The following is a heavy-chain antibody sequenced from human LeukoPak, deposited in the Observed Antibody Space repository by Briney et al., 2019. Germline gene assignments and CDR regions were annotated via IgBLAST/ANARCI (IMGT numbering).Heavy chain of an antibody. J-gene: IGHJ3*02. V-gene: IGHV5-51*01. D-gene: IGHD6-13*01. CDR3: ASSSWYLAFDI. CDR2: IYPGDSDT. Sequence: GESLNISCKGSGYIFTSYWIGWVRQMPGKGLEWMGIIYPGDSDTRYSPSFQGQVTISADKSISTAYLQWSSLKASDTAMYYCASSSWYLAFDIWGQGTMVTVSS. CDR1: GYIFTSYW.